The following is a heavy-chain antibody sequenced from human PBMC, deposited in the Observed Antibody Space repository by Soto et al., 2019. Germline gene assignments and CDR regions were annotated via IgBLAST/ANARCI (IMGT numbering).Heavy chain of an antibody. CDR1: GATFSFYS. CDR2: VNPILSMS. J-gene: IGHJ4*02. V-gene: IGHV1-69*04. Sequence: QVQLVQSGAEVKSPGSSVKVSCKASGATFSFYSSNWVRQAPGLRLEWMGRVNPILSMSNYAQRFQGRVTMTADKSTSTAYMELRGMRSEDTAMYDCATSYGSGYRAFDSWGQGALVTVSS. CDR3: ATSYGSGYRAFDS. D-gene: IGHD3-10*01.